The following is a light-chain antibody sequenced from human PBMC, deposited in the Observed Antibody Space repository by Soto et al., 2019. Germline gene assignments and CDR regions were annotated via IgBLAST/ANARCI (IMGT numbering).Light chain of an antibody. CDR3: SSDAGNYNYV. Sequence: QSARTQPPSATGLHVQSGTIPCTGTSSDVGGYDHVSWYQQHPGKAPNIMIYEVTKRPAGVPDRFSGSKSGNTASLTVSGLQAEDEADYYCSSDAGNYNYVFGTGTKVTVL. CDR1: SSDVGGYDH. J-gene: IGLJ1*01. CDR2: EVT. V-gene: IGLV2-8*01.